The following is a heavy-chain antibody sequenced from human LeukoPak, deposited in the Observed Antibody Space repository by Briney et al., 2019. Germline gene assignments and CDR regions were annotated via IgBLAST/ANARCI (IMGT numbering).Heavy chain of an antibody. J-gene: IGHJ3*02. CDR3: ARVSGGTAFDI. V-gene: IGHV4-34*01. CDR2: INHSGST. D-gene: IGHD4-23*01. Sequence: PSETLSLTCAVYGGSFSGYYWSWIRQPPGKGLEWIGEINHSGSTNYNPSLKSRVTISVDTSKNQFSLKLSSVTAADTAVYYCARVSGGTAFDIWGQGTMVTVSS. CDR1: GGSFSGYY.